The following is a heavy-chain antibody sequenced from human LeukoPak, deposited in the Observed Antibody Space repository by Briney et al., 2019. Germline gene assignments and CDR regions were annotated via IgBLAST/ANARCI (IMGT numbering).Heavy chain of an antibody. J-gene: IGHJ6*02. CDR2: IIPICGIA. CDR1: GGTFSSYA. Sequence: SVKVSCTASGGTFSSYAISWVRQAPGQGLEWMGGIIPICGIANYAHNFQGRVTITADKYTSNAYMELSSLRSADTAADYCAGPFGVVTPKDYYGMDVWGQGTTVTVSS. CDR3: AGPFGVVTPKDYYGMDV. D-gene: IGHD3-3*01. V-gene: IGHV1-69*17.